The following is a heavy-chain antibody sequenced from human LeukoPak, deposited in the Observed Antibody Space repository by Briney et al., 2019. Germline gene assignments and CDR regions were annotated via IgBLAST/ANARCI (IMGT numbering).Heavy chain of an antibody. V-gene: IGHV4-4*07. CDR3: AREGWEVFFAY. Sequence: TPSETLSLTCNISGGSISTYYWSWIRQPAGKGLEWIGRIHAGGSSTYNPSLKGRVTMSVDTSNNHFSLNLSSVTAADTALYYCAREGWEVFFAYWGQGTLVTVSS. D-gene: IGHD1-26*01. CDR2: IHAGGSS. CDR1: GGSISTYY. J-gene: IGHJ4*02.